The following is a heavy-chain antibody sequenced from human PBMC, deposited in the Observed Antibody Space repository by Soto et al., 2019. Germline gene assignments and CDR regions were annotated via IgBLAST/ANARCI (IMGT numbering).Heavy chain of an antibody. CDR3: ARRLGPSAFDI. Sequence: ASVKVSCKASRYTFTNFYIHWLRQAPGQGLEWMGIINPSGGSTTYPQKFQGRVTMTRDTSTSTVHMELITLRSEDTAVYYCARRLGPSAFDIWGQGTMVTVSS. J-gene: IGHJ3*02. CDR1: RYTFTNFY. V-gene: IGHV1-46*01. CDR2: INPSGGST. D-gene: IGHD3-22*01.